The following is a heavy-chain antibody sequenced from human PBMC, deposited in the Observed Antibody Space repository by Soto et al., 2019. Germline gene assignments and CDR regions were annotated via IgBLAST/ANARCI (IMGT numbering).Heavy chain of an antibody. CDR3: ASRYNWKQTDY. V-gene: IGHV4-34*01. J-gene: IGHJ4*02. D-gene: IGHD1-20*01. CDR1: GGSMSSYY. Sequence: SETLSLTCTVSGGSMSSYYWTWLRQPPGKGLEWIGEINHSGSTNYNPSLKSRVTISVDTSKNQFSLKLSSVTAADTAVYYCASRYNWKQTDYWGQGTLVTVSS. CDR2: INHSGST.